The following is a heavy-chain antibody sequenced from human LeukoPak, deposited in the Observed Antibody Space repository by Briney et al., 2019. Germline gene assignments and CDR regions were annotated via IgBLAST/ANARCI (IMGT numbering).Heavy chain of an antibody. CDR1: GYSFTNYW. J-gene: IGHJ4*02. D-gene: IGHD6-19*01. CDR2: IYPGDSDT. CDR3: ARRVGSGWYYFDY. Sequence: GESLKISCKGSGYSFTNYWIAWVRQMSGKGLEWMGMIYPGDSDTRYSPSFQGQVTISADKSISTAYLQWSSLKASDSGMYYCARRVGSGWYYFDYWGQGTQVTVSS. V-gene: IGHV5-51*01.